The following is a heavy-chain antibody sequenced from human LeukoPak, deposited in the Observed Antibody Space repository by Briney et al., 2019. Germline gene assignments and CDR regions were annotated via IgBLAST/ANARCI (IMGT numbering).Heavy chain of an antibody. J-gene: IGHJ4*02. V-gene: IGHV1-46*01. D-gene: IGHD4-17*01. CDR1: GYTFSSYY. CDR2: INPSGGST. CDR3: ARAFTVTQIFDY. Sequence: ASVKVSCKASGYTFSSYYMHWVRQAPGQGLEWMGIINPSGGSTSYAQKFQGRVTMTRDTSTSTVYMELSSLRSEDTAVSYCARAFTVTQIFDYWGQGTLVTVSS.